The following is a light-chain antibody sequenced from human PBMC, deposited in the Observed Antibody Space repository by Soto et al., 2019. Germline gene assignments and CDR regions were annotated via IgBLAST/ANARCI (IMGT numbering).Light chain of an antibody. Sequence: EIVLTQSPGTLSLSPGERATLSCRASQSISSNYLAWYQQKPGQAPRLLIYVASSRASGIADRFSGSGSGTDFTLTISKLEPEDFAVYYCQQYGSSLITFGQGTRLEIK. J-gene: IGKJ5*01. CDR1: QSISSNY. CDR3: QQYGSSLIT. V-gene: IGKV3-20*01. CDR2: VAS.